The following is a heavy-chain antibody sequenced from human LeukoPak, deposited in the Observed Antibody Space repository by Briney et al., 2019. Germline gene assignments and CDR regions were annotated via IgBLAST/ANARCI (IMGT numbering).Heavy chain of an antibody. CDR3: AREESVVAGTCDY. J-gene: IGHJ4*02. D-gene: IGHD6-19*01. Sequence: GASVKVSCKASGYTFTSYDINWVRQATGQGLEWMGWMNPNSGNTGYALKFQGRVTMTRNTSISTAYMELSSLRSEDTAVYYCAREESVVAGTCDYWGQGTLVTVSS. V-gene: IGHV1-8*01. CDR2: MNPNSGNT. CDR1: GYTFTSYD.